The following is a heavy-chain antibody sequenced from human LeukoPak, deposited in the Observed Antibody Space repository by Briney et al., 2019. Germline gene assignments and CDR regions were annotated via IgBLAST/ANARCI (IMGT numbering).Heavy chain of an antibody. J-gene: IGHJ4*02. Sequence: ASETLSLACTVSGGSISSGGYYWSWIRQPPGKGLEWIGYIYHSGSTYYNPSLKSRVTISVDRSKNQFSLKLSSVTAADTAVYYCAREGSEGSSSHLDYWGQGTLVTVSS. CDR1: GGSISSGGYY. V-gene: IGHV4-30-2*01. D-gene: IGHD6-6*01. CDR3: AREGSEGSSSHLDY. CDR2: IYHSGST.